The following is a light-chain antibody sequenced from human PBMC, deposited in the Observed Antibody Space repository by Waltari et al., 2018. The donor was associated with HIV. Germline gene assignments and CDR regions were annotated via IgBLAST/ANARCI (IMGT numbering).Light chain of an antibody. J-gene: IGLJ2*01. V-gene: IGLV1-47*01. CDR2: RNN. CDR3: AAWDDSLSGPHVV. Sequence: QSVLTQPPSASGTPGQRVTIPCSGSSSNIGSNYVSWYQQLPGTAPKLLIYRNNQRPSGVPDRFSGSKSGTSASLAISGLRSEDEADYYCAAWDDSLSGPHVVFGGGTKLTVL. CDR1: SSNIGSNY.